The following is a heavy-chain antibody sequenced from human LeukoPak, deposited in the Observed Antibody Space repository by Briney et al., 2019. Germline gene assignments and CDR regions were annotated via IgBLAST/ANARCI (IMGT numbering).Heavy chain of an antibody. V-gene: IGHV4-38-2*02. D-gene: IGHD2-2*02. CDR1: GRSINNGYF. J-gene: IGHJ4*02. CDR3: ARDRGALGATVPAIFAVNFFDS. CDR2: IHHSGTA. Sequence: PSETLSLTCTVSGRSINNGYFWGWIRQPPGKGLEWIASIHHSGTASYNPSLESRVTISVDTSNNQFSLRLSSVTAADTAVYYCARDRGALGATVPAIFAVNFFDSWGQGTLGTVSS.